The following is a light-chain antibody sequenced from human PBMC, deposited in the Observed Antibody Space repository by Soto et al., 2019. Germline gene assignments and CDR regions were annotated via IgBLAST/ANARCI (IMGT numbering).Light chain of an antibody. J-gene: IGKJ2*01. V-gene: IGKV3-15*01. Sequence: ETVMTQYPATLSVSPGERATLSCRASQSVSSKLAWYQQKPGQAPRLLLYAASARATGIPARFSGSGCGIEFTLPLRSLQSEDFSVYYVQQYNCWFTFGQGTRLEIK. CDR1: QSVSSK. CDR2: AAS. CDR3: QQYNCWFT.